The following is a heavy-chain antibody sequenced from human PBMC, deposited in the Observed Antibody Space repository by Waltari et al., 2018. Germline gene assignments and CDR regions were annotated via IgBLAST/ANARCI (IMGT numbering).Heavy chain of an antibody. CDR3: TREMLYATGTDDAFYL. Sequence: QLLESGGGWVQPRGSLRCSCAAAGTTRGSYRRNRVRKAPGEGLEWVAYINSHSNTIFYSDSVRCRFTISRDNAKDSLYLQMNGLRAEDTALYYCTREMLYATGTDDAFYLWGQGTMGTVSS. D-gene: IGHD6-13*01. CDR1: GTTRGSYR. CDR2: INSHSNTI. V-gene: IGHV3-48*01. J-gene: IGHJ3*01.